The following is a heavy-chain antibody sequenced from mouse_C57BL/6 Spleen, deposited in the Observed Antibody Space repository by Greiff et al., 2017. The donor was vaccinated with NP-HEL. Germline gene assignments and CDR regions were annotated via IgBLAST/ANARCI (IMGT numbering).Heavy chain of an antibody. CDR2: ISYSGST. J-gene: IGHJ2*01. Sequence: DVQLQESGPGLVKPSQSLSLTCTVTGYSITSGYGWNWIRQFPGNKLEWMGYISYSGSTNYKSSLKCRLSITRDTSKNQFFLQMNSVTTEDTATYYCARTARIKYWRQGTTLTVSS. D-gene: IGHD1-2*01. CDR1: GYSITSGYG. CDR3: ARTARIKY. V-gene: IGHV3-2*02.